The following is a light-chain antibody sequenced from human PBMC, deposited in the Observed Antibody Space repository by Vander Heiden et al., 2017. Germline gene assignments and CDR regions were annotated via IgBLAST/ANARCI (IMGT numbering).Light chain of an antibody. CDR2: EVS. CDR3: SSYTSSSTLV. J-gene: IGLJ2*01. V-gene: IGLV2-14*01. CDR1: SSAVGAYNY. Sequence: QSALTQPASVSGSPGQSITISCTGTSSAVGAYNYVSWSQQHPGKAPKLMIYEVSKRSSGVSSRFSGSTAGNAALLTISVRQAEDEDDYYCSSYTSSSTLVFGGGTKLTVL.